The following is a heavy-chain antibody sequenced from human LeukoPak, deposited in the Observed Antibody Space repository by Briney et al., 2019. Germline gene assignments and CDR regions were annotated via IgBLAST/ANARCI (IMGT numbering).Heavy chain of an antibody. D-gene: IGHD4-17*01. Sequence: GGSLRLSCAASGFTFSSSWMIWARQAPGKGLELVANINQDGGQKYYLDSVKGRFTISRDNADNSLYLQMDGLRAEDTAVYYCATNTRAYAVLLAYWGQGTLATVSS. CDR3: ATNTRAYAVLLAY. CDR1: GFTFSSSW. V-gene: IGHV3-7*01. CDR2: INQDGGQK. J-gene: IGHJ4*02.